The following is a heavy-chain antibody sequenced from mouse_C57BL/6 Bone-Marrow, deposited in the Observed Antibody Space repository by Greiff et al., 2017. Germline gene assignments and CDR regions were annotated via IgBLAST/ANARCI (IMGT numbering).Heavy chain of an antibody. CDR3: ARWSTVLY. V-gene: IGHV1-81*01. CDR2: IYPRSGNT. Sequence: QVQLKESGAELARPGASVKLSCKASGYTFTSYGISWVKQRTGQGLEWIGEIYPRSGNTYYNEKFKGKATLTADKSSSTAYMELRSLTSEDSAVYFCARWSTVLYWGQGTLVTVSA. J-gene: IGHJ3*01. D-gene: IGHD1-1*01. CDR1: GYTFTSYG.